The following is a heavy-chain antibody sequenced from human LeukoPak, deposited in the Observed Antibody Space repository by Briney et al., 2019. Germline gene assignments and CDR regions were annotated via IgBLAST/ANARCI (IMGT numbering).Heavy chain of an antibody. CDR1: GFTFSTYA. CDR2: ISGSGGST. V-gene: IGHV3-23*01. D-gene: IGHD3-3*01. CDR3: AKSSATITIFEDYMDV. J-gene: IGHJ6*03. Sequence: GGSLRLSCAASGFTFSTYAMNWVRQAPGKELEWVSSISGSGGSTYYADSVKGRFSISRDNSKNTLYLQMNSLRAEDTAVYYCAKSSATITIFEDYMDVWGKGTTVTVSS.